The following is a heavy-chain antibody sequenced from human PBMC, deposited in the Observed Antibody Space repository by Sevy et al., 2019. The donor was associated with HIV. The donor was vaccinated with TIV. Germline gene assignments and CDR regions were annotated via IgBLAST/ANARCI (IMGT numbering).Heavy chain of an antibody. Sequence: SVKVSCKASGGTFSSYAISWVRQAPGQGLEWMGGIIPIFGTANYAQKFQGRVTITADESTSTAYMELSSLRSEDTAVYYCARVRFTIFGELYYYYYGMDVWGQGTTVTVSS. CDR1: GGTFSSYA. J-gene: IGHJ6*02. V-gene: IGHV1-69*13. CDR2: IIPIFGTA. CDR3: ARVRFTIFGELYYYYYGMDV. D-gene: IGHD3-3*01.